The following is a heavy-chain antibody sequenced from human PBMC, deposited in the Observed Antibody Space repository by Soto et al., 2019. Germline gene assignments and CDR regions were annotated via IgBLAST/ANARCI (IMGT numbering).Heavy chain of an antibody. D-gene: IGHD2-2*01. CDR2: IYYSGST. CDR3: ARVRAGCSRASCYLED. CDR1: GGSISSYY. J-gene: IGHJ4*02. V-gene: IGHV4-59*12. Sequence: SETLSLTCTVSGGSISSYYWSWIRQPPGKGLEWIGYIYYSGSTNYHPSLKSRVTISLDKSRNQFSLELTSVTAADTAVYFCARVRAGCSRASCYLEDWGRVTLVTVSS.